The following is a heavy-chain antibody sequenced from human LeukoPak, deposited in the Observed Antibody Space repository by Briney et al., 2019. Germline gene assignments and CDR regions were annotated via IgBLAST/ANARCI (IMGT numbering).Heavy chain of an antibody. CDR2: ISAYNGNT. V-gene: IGHV1-18*01. Sequence: ASVKVSWKASGYTFTSYGISWVRQAPGQGLEWMGWISAYNGNTNYAQKLQGRVTMTTDTSTSTAYMELRSLRSDDTAVYYCARLDRAAAGHYFDYWGQGTLVTVSS. J-gene: IGHJ4*02. CDR1: GYTFTSYG. CDR3: ARLDRAAAGHYFDY. D-gene: IGHD6-13*01.